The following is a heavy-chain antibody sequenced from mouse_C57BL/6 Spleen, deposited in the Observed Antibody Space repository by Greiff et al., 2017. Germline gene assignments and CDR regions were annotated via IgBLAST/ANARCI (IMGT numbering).Heavy chain of an antibody. CDR3: ARPPYYYGRGYAMDY. CDR1: GYTFTSYW. CDR2: IHPNSGST. Sequence: QVQLQQPGAELVKPGASVKLSCKASGYTFTSYWMHWVKQRPGQGLEWIGMIHPNSGSTNYNEKFKSKATLTVDKSSSTAYMQLSSLTSEDSAVYYCARPPYYYGRGYAMDYWGQGTSVTVSS. V-gene: IGHV1-64*01. D-gene: IGHD1-1*01. J-gene: IGHJ4*01.